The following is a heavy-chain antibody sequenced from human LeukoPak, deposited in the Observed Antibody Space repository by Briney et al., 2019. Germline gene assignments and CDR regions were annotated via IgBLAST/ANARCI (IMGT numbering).Heavy chain of an antibody. CDR2: ISDSSGST. Sequence: GGSLRLSCAVSGITLSNYGMSWVRQAPGKGLEWVAGISDSSGSTNYADSVKGRFTISRDNPKNTLYLQMNSLRAEDTAVYFCAKRGVVIRVILVGFHKAAYYFDSWGQGALVTVSS. J-gene: IGHJ4*02. V-gene: IGHV3-23*01. D-gene: IGHD3-10*01. CDR1: GITLSNYG. CDR3: AKRGVVIRVILVGFHKAAYYFDS.